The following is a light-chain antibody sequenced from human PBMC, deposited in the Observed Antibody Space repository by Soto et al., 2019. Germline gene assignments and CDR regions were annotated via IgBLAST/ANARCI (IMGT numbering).Light chain of an antibody. J-gene: IGLJ1*01. CDR2: EVN. V-gene: IGLV2-14*01. CDR1: SSDVGDYNY. Sequence: QSVLTQPASVSGSPGQSITISCTGASSDVGDYNYVSWYQHHPGKAPKLLIYEVNNRPSGVSDRFSGSKSGNVASLTISWLQAEDEADYYCSSYTSSSTYVFGTGTKLXVL. CDR3: SSYTSSSTYV.